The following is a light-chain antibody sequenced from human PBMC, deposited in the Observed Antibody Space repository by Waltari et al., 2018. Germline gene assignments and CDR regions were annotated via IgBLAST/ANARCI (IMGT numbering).Light chain of an antibody. CDR1: QTINNW. Sequence: DIRKTQSQSSLSASVGDTVTSTCRASQTINNWLDWYQQRPGKAPKFLIYKTSTLQSGVPSRFSGGGSGTEFSLTISNLQPEDFATYYCLQYNTSPWTFGQGTKVEIK. J-gene: IGKJ1*01. CDR2: KTS. V-gene: IGKV1-17*02. CDR3: LQYNTSPWT.